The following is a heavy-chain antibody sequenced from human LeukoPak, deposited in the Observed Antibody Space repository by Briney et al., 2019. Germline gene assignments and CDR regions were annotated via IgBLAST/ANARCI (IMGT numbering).Heavy chain of an antibody. CDR3: ARWGDCSGGSCYSGADYYYYMDV. J-gene: IGHJ6*03. D-gene: IGHD2-15*01. Sequence: ASVKVSCKASGYTFTGYYMHWVRQAPGQGLEWMGWMNPNSGNTGYAQKFQGRVTMTRNTSISTAYMELSSLRSEDTAVYYCARWGDCSGGSCYSGADYYYYMDVWGKGTTVTVSS. CDR2: MNPNSGNT. V-gene: IGHV1-8*02. CDR1: GYTFTGYY.